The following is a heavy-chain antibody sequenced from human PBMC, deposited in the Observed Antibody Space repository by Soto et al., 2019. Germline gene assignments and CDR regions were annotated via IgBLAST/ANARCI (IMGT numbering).Heavy chain of an antibody. V-gene: IGHV4-31*03. CDR1: GGSISSGGYY. CDR3: ASPKLAFYNWFDP. D-gene: IGHD3-3*02. CDR2: IYYGGST. J-gene: IGHJ5*02. Sequence: TLSLTCTVSGGSISSGGYYWSWIRQHPGKGLEWIGYIYYGGSTYYNPSLKSRVTISVDTSKNQFSLKLSSVTAADTAVYYCASPKLAFYNWFDPWGQGTLVNVAS.